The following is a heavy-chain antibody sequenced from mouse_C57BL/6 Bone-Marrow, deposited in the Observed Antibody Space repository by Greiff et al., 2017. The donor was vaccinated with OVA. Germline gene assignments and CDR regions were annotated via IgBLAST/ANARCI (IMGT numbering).Heavy chain of an antibody. Sequence: QVQLQQPGAELVKPGASVKMSCKASGYTFTSYWITWVKQRPGQGLEWIGDIYPGSGSTNYNEKFKSKATLTVDTSSSTAYMQRSSLTSEDSAVYYCARPHYYGSSSLDYWGQGTTLTVSS. CDR3: ARPHYYGSSSLDY. CDR2: IYPGSGST. V-gene: IGHV1-55*01. J-gene: IGHJ2*01. D-gene: IGHD1-1*01. CDR1: GYTFTSYW.